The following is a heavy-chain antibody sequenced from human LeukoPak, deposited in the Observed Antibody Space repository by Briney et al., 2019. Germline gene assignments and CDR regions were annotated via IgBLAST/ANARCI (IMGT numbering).Heavy chain of an antibody. CDR1: GGSISSYY. Sequence: PSETLSLTCTVSGGSISSYYWSWIRQPPGKGLEWIGYIYYSGSTNYNPSLKSRVTMSVDTSKNQFSLRLSSVTAADTAVYYCARSGSYHHNYFDYWGQGTLVTVSS. V-gene: IGHV4-59*08. CDR3: ARSGSYHHNYFDY. J-gene: IGHJ4*02. CDR2: IYYSGST. D-gene: IGHD1-26*01.